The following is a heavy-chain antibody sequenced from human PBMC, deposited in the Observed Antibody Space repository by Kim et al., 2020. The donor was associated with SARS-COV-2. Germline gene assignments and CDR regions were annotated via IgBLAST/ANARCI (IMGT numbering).Heavy chain of an antibody. J-gene: IGHJ1*01. Sequence: GGSLRLSCAASGFTFNNFALHWVRQAPGRGLEWVSSISYEGSLKYYTDSVRGRFTISRDSSKNTLYLQMNSLRVDDTATYYCARDKGILAIGHPLPGIYWAQGTLVRVFS. D-gene: IGHD1-20*01. CDR2: ISYEGSLK. CDR1: GFTFNNFA. V-gene: IGHV3-30*04. CDR3: ARDKGILAIGHPLPGIY.